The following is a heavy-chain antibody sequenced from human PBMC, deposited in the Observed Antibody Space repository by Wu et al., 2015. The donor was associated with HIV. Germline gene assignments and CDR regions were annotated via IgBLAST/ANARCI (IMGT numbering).Heavy chain of an antibody. J-gene: IGHJ4*02. CDR1: GGTFSSYT. Sequence: QLEQSGAELKKPGSSVKISCRTFGGTFSSYTINWVRQGPGQRLEWMGRILPIFGTTDYAQKFRGRVAITTDESTNTAYMELSGLRSEDTGVYYCASPGDGSAVAAQYYFDYWGQGTLVTVSS. CDR3: ASPGDGSAVAAQYYFDY. D-gene: IGHD6-19*01. CDR2: ILPIFGTT. V-gene: IGHV1-69*05.